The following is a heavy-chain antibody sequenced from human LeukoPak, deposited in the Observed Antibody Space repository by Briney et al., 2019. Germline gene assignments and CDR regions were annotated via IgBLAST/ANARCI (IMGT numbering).Heavy chain of an antibody. J-gene: IGHJ4*02. V-gene: IGHV3-43D*03. CDR2: ISWDGGST. CDR3: AKDISIKGRCCRGDGDY. D-gene: IGHD2-15*01. CDR1: GFTFDDYA. Sequence: GGSLRPSCAASGFTFDDYAMHWVRQAPGKGLEWVSLISWDGGSTYYADSVKGRFTISRDNSKTSLYLQMNSLRAEDTALYYCAKDISIKGRCCRGDGDYWGQGTLVTVSS.